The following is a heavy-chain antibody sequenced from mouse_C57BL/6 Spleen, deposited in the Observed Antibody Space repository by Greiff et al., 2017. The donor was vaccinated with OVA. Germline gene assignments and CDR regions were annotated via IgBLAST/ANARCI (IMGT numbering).Heavy chain of an antibody. CDR2: FYPGSGSI. D-gene: IGHD1-1*01. J-gene: IGHJ1*03. CDR3: ARHGTRYYYGSSPNWYFDV. Sequence: QVQLKESGAELVKPGASVKLSCKASGYTFTEYTIHWVKQRSGQGLEWIGWFYPGSGSIKYNEKFKDKATLTADKSSSTVYMELSRLTSEDSAVYFCARHGTRYYYGSSPNWYFDVWGTGTTVTVSS. V-gene: IGHV1-62-2*01. CDR1: GYTFTEYT.